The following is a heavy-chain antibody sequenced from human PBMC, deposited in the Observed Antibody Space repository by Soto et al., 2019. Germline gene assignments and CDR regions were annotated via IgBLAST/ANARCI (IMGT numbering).Heavy chain of an antibody. CDR3: AKDIIAARAAGYSFDY. V-gene: IGHV3-9*01. CDR2: ISWNSGSI. J-gene: IGHJ4*02. Sequence: EVQLVESGGGLVQPGRSLRLSCAASGFTFDDYAMHWVRQAPGKGLEWVSGISWNSGSIGYADSVKGRFTISRDNAKNSLYLQMNSLRAEDTALYYCAKDIIAARAAGYSFDYWGQGTLVTVSS. CDR1: GFTFDDYA. D-gene: IGHD6-6*01.